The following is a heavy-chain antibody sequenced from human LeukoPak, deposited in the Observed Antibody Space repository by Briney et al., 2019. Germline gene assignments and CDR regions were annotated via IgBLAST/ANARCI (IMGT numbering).Heavy chain of an antibody. V-gene: IGHV1-18*01. Sequence: ASVKVSCKASGYTFTSYGISWVRQAPGQGLEWMGWISAYNGNTNYAQKLQGRVTMTTDTSTSTAYMELSSLRSEDTAVYYCARGGYYYDSSGYSQDYWGQGTLVTVSS. CDR1: GYTFTSYG. J-gene: IGHJ4*02. D-gene: IGHD3-22*01. CDR2: ISAYNGNT. CDR3: ARGGYYYDSSGYSQDY.